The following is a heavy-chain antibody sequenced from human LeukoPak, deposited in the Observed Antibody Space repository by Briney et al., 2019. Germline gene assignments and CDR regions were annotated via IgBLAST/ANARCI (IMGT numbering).Heavy chain of an antibody. CDR2: IRSKAYGGTT. CDR3: TRDGVDPTDY. CDR1: GFTFSTYG. Sequence: QPGGSLRLSCAASGFTFSTYGMHWVRQAPGKGLEWVGFIRSKAYGGTTEYAASVKGRFTISRDDSKSIAYLQMNSLKTEDTAVYYCTRDGVDPTDYWGQGTLVTVSS. V-gene: IGHV3-49*04. D-gene: IGHD2-8*01. J-gene: IGHJ4*02.